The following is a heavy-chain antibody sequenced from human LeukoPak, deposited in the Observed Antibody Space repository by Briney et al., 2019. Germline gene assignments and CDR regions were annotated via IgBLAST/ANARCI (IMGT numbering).Heavy chain of an antibody. D-gene: IGHD3-9*01. CDR2: IRYDGSNK. CDR3: AKDLPRYFDWLFDY. V-gene: IGHV3-30*02. J-gene: IGHJ4*02. Sequence: GGSLRLSCAASGFTFSSYGMHWVRQAPGKGLEWVAFIRYDGSNKYYADSVKGRFTISRDNSKNTLYLQMNSLRAEDTAVYYCAKDLPRYFDWLFDYWGQGTLVTVSS. CDR1: GFTFSSYG.